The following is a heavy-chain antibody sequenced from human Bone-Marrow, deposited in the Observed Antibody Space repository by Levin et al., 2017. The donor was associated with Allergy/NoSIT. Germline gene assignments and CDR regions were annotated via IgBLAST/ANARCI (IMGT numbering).Heavy chain of an antibody. D-gene: IGHD3-10*01. CDR1: GGSFSGYY. Sequence: SETLSLTCAVYGGSFSGYYWSWIRQPPGKGLEWIGEINHSGSTNYNPSLKSRVTISVDTSKNQFSLKLSSVTAADTAVYYCARGRESPYYFDYWGQGTLVTVSS. CDR2: INHSGST. CDR3: ARGRESPYYFDY. J-gene: IGHJ4*02. V-gene: IGHV4-34*01.